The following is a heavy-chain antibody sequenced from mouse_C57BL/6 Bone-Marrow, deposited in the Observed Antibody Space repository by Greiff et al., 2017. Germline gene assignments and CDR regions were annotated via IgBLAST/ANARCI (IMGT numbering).Heavy chain of an antibody. J-gene: IGHJ3*01. CDR1: GFSLTSYG. Sequence: VKLVESGPGLVQPSQSLSITCTVSGFSLTSYGVHWVRQSPGKGLEWLGGIWSGGSTDYHAAFISRLSISKDNSKSQVFFKMNSLQADDTAIYYCARKKENGYEGFAYWGQGTLVTVSA. V-gene: IGHV2-2*01. D-gene: IGHD2-2*01. CDR3: ARKKENGYEGFAY. CDR2: IWSGGST.